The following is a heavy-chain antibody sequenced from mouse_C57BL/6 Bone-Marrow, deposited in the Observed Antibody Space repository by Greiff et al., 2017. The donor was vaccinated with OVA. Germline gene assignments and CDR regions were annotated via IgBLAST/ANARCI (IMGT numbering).Heavy chain of an antibody. Sequence: EVQLVESGPELVKPGASVKIPCKASGYTFTDYNMDWVKQSHGKSLEWIGDINPNNGGTIYNQKFKGKATLTVDKSSSTAYMELRSLTSEDTAVYYCARAGTAQAGWFAYWGQGTLVTVSA. J-gene: IGHJ3*01. CDR3: ARAGTAQAGWFAY. CDR1: GYTFTDYN. D-gene: IGHD3-2*02. CDR2: INPNNGGT. V-gene: IGHV1-18*01.